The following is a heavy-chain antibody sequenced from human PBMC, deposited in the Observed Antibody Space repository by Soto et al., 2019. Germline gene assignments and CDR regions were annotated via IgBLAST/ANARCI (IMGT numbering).Heavy chain of an antibody. CDR3: AREERKGIISWFDP. CDR1: GGSVSGVDYF. V-gene: IGHV4-30-4*01. CDR2: IYYTGIT. D-gene: IGHD2-21*01. Sequence: SETLSLTCTVSGGSVSGVDYFWSWIRQSPGKGLEWIGYIYYTGITHLNPSLKSRLTMAVDTSKNEFSLKLTSVSAADTAVYLCAREERKGIISWFDPWGQGTPVTVPS. J-gene: IGHJ5*02.